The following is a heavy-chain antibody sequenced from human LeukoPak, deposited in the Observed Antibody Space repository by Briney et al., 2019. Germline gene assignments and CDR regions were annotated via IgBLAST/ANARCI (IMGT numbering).Heavy chain of an antibody. J-gene: IGHJ4*02. CDR3: ARGPHVLRYFDWLLRYYFDY. CDR1: GGSISSYY. Sequence: SETLSLTCTLSGGSISSYYWSWIRQPPGKGLEWIGYIYYSGSTSYNPSLKSRVTISVDTSKNQFSLKLSSVTAADTAVYYCARGPHVLRYFDWLLRYYFDYWGQGTLVTVSS. D-gene: IGHD3-9*01. V-gene: IGHV4-59*01. CDR2: IYYSGST.